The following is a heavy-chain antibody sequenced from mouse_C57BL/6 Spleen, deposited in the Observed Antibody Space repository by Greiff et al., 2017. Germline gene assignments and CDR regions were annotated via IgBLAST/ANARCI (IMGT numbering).Heavy chain of an antibody. J-gene: IGHJ2*01. CDR3: AGNYFGTLDY. D-gene: IGHD1-1*01. Sequence: VQLQQSGPGLVQPSQSLSITCTASGFSLTSYGVHWVRQSPGKGLEWLGVIWSGGSTDYNAAFMCRLGITKDNSKSQVFVKMNSLQADDTAIYCRAGNYFGTLDYRGQGTHLTVFS. CDR2: IWSGGST. CDR1: GFSLTSYG. V-gene: IGHV2-5*01.